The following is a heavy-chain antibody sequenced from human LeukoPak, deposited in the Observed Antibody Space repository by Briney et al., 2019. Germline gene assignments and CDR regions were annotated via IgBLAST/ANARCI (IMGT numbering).Heavy chain of an antibody. D-gene: IGHD1-1*01. J-gene: IGHJ4*02. V-gene: IGHV5-51*01. CDR2: IYPGDSDT. CDR1: GDSFTSYW. CDR3: ARPQNWNRPFDY. Sequence: GESLKISCKGSGDSFTSYWIGWVRQMPGKGLERMGIIYPGDSDTRYSPSFQVQVTISADKSISTAYLQWSSLKASDTAMYYCARPQNWNRPFDYWGQGTLVTVSS.